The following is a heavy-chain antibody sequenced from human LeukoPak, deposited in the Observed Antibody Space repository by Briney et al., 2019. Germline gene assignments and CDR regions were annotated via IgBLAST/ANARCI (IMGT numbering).Heavy chain of an antibody. CDR1: GASTSSYY. V-gene: IGHV4-59*08. Sequence: SETLSLNCTVSGASTSSYYWSWIRQPPGKGLEYIGYIYNTGNTNYNPSLKSRVTISADTSKNQLSLKLSSVTAADTAVYFCARLGNRNTFTFWSQGTMVTVSS. D-gene: IGHD1/OR15-1a*01. J-gene: IGHJ3*01. CDR2: IYNTGNT. CDR3: ARLGNRNTFTF.